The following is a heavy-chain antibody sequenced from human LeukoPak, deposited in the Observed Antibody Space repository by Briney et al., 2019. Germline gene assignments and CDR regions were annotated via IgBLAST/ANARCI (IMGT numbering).Heavy chain of an antibody. CDR2: IRYDGSNK. CDR3: AKLYAYYFDY. Sequence: PGGSLRLSCAASGFTFSSYGMHWVRQAPGKGLEWVAFIRYDGSNKYYADSVKGRFTISRDNSKNTLYLQMNSLRAEDMAVYYCAKLYAYYFDYWGQGTLVTVSS. V-gene: IGHV3-30*02. J-gene: IGHJ4*02. D-gene: IGHD2-8*01. CDR1: GFTFSSYG.